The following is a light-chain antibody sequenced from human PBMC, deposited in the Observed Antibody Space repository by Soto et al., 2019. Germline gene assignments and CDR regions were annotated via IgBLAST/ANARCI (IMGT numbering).Light chain of an antibody. CDR3: SSYTRSSTLL. Sequence: QSALTQPASVSGSPGQSITISCTGSTSDVGAYNYVSWYQQYPGKAPKLIIYEVTKRPSGTSDRFSGSQSGNTASLAISGLQADDEADYYCSSYTRSSTLLFGGGTQLTVL. J-gene: IGLJ3*02. CDR1: TSDVGAYNY. V-gene: IGLV2-14*01. CDR2: EVT.